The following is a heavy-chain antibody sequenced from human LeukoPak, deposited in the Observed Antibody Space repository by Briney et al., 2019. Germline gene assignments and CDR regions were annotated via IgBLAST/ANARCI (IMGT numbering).Heavy chain of an antibody. CDR2: INSDGSST. Sequence: GRSLRLSCAASGLTLSSYWMHWVRQAPGKGLVWVSRINSDGSSTRYADSVKGRFTISRDNAKNTLYLQMNSLRAEDTAVYYCAKDSPTVTTVGWGARWGQGTLVTVSS. CDR1: GLTLSSYW. V-gene: IGHV3-74*01. D-gene: IGHD4-17*01. J-gene: IGHJ4*02. CDR3: AKDSPTVTTVGWGAR.